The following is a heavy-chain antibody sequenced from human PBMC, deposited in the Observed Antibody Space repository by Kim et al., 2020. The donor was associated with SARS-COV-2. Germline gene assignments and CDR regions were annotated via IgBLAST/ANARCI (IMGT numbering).Heavy chain of an antibody. Sequence: GGSLRLSCAASGFTFSNYGMHWVRQAPGKGLEWVADISDDGSDKYYVDSVKGRFTISRDNSKKTLYLQMNSLRAEDTAVYYCARVGPKFGVSTNGMDVWGQGTTVTVSS. CDR1: GFTFSNYG. J-gene: IGHJ6*02. D-gene: IGHD3-10*01. CDR2: ISDDGSDK. CDR3: ARVGPKFGVSTNGMDV. V-gene: IGHV3-33*05.